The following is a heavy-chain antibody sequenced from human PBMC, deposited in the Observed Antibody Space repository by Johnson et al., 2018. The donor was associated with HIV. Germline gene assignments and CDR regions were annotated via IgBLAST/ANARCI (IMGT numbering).Heavy chain of an antibody. CDR3: SRGSRWLLWPGSSFDI. V-gene: IGHV3-20*04. D-gene: IGHD5-24*01. CDR2: INWNGGST. CDR1: GFTFDDYA. Sequence: VQLVESGGGLVQPGRSLRLSCAASGFTFDDYAMHWVRQAPGKGLEWVSGINWNGGSTGYADSVKGRFTISRDNGKNSLYLQMNSLRAEDTAVYYWSRGSRWLLWPGSSFDIWGQGTMVTVSS. J-gene: IGHJ3*02.